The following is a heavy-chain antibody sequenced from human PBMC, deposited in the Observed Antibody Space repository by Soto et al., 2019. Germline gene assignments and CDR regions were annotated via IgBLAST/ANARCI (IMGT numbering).Heavy chain of an antibody. CDR2: IIPIFGTA. J-gene: IGHJ6*02. Sequence: GASVKVSCKASGGTFSSYAISWVRQAPGQGLEWMGGIIPIFGTANYAQKFQGRVTITADESTSTAYMELSSLRSEDTAVYYCARGSGEFTGRKYYYYGMDVWGQGTTVTVS. V-gene: IGHV1-69*13. CDR1: GGTFSSYA. D-gene: IGHD3-10*01. CDR3: ARGSGEFTGRKYYYYGMDV.